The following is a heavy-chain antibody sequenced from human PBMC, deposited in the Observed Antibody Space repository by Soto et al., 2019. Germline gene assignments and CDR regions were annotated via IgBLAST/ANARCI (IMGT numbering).Heavy chain of an antibody. CDR3: ARVSPLLRFRRFDY. Sequence: SDTLSLTCAVYGGSFSGYYWSWIRQPPGKGLEWIGEINHSGSTNYNPSLKSRVTISVDTSKNQFSLKLSSVTAADTAVYYCARVSPLLRFRRFDYWGQGTLVTVSS. CDR2: INHSGST. D-gene: IGHD3-3*01. V-gene: IGHV4-34*01. CDR1: GGSFSGYY. J-gene: IGHJ4*02.